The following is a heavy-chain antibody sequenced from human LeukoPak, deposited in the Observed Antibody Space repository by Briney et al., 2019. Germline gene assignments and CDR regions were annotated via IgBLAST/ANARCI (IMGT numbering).Heavy chain of an antibody. Sequence: PGGSLRLSCAASGFTFSSYWMHWVRQAPGKGRVWVSRINSDGSSTSYADSVKGRFTISRDNAKNTLYLQMNSLRAEDTAVYYCARDPQDDFWSGRGFDPWGQGTLVTVSS. V-gene: IGHV3-74*01. CDR2: INSDGSST. CDR1: GFTFSSYW. CDR3: ARDPQDDFWSGRGFDP. D-gene: IGHD3-3*01. J-gene: IGHJ5*02.